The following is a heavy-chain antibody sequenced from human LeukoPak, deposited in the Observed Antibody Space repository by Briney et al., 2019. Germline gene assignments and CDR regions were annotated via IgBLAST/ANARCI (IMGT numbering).Heavy chain of an antibody. CDR3: ARDLSSTPHWELDY. Sequence: GASVKVSCKASGYTFTGYYMHWVRQAPGQGLEWMGWINPNSGGTNYAQKFQGRVTMTRDTSISTAYMELNRLTSDDTAVYYCARDLSSTPHWELDYWGQGTLVTVSS. CDR2: INPNSGGT. V-gene: IGHV1-2*02. D-gene: IGHD1-26*01. CDR1: GYTFTGYY. J-gene: IGHJ4*02.